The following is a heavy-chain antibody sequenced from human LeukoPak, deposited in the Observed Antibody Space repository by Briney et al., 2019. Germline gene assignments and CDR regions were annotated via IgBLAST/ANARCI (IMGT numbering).Heavy chain of an antibody. V-gene: IGHV3-7*01. J-gene: IGHJ4*02. CDR3: AARSGGYLRSFDS. D-gene: IGHD6-19*01. CDR1: GFPFSSCW. CDR2: IKQDGSEK. Sequence: GGPLRLSFAASGFPFSSCWMSWVRPAPGQGLEWVASIKQDGSEKYYVDSVKGRFTISRDNAKNSLYLQMNSLRAEDAAVYYCAARSGGYLRSFDSWGQGTLVTVSS.